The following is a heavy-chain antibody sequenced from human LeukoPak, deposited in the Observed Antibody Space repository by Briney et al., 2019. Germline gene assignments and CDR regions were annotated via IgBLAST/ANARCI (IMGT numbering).Heavy chain of an antibody. CDR1: GGSLSSYY. CDR2: IDYTGST. J-gene: IGHJ4*02. D-gene: IGHD4-23*01. Sequence: SETLSLTCTVSGGSLSSYYWSWIRQPPGEGLEGIGYIDYTGSTNYNPSLKSRVTISLDTSKNQFSLRLSSVTAADTAVYYCATLSTVVTPFYFDYWGQGTLVTVSS. V-gene: IGHV4-59*08. CDR3: ATLSTVVTPFYFDY.